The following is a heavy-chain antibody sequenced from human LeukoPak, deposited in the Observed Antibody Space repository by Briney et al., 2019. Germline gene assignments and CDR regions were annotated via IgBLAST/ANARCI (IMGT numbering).Heavy chain of an antibody. CDR1: GGSFSGYY. D-gene: IGHD3-22*01. J-gene: IGHJ4*02. Sequence: SETLSLTCAVYGGSFSGYYWSWIRQPPGKGLEWIGEINHSGSTNYNPSLKSRVTISVESSKNQFSLKLSSVTAADTAVYYCARGRGYSYGYQYYYDSSGYFVFDYWGQGTLVTVSS. CDR2: INHSGST. V-gene: IGHV4-34*01. CDR3: ARGRGYSYGYQYYYDSSGYFVFDY.